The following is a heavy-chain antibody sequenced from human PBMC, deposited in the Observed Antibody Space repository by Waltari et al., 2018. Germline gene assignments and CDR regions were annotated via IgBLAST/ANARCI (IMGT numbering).Heavy chain of an antibody. CDR3: ARSNPTVTRSYYYYYGMDV. CDR2: INPNSGGT. J-gene: IGHJ6*02. Sequence: QVQLVQSGAEVKKPGASVKVSCKASGYTFTGYYMHWVRQAPGQGLEWMGRINPNSGGTNYAQKFQGRVTMTRDTSISTAYMELSRLRSDDTAVYYCARSNPTVTRSYYYYYGMDVWGQGTTVTVSS. D-gene: IGHD4-17*01. CDR1: GYTFTGYY. V-gene: IGHV1-2*06.